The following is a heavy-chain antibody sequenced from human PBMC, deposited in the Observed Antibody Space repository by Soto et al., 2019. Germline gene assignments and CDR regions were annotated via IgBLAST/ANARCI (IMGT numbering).Heavy chain of an antibody. CDR2: ISAHSGNT. V-gene: IGHV1-18*01. Sequence: GASVKVSCKASGYTFISYGISWVRQAPGQGLEWMGWISAHSGNTKYVEKFKDRVTMTIDTSTSTAYMELRSLRSDDTAIYYCARHPGGTPLYSGYDYYFDYWGLGTLVPVSS. CDR3: ARHPGGTPLYSGYDYYFDY. D-gene: IGHD5-12*01. J-gene: IGHJ4*02. CDR1: GYTFISYG.